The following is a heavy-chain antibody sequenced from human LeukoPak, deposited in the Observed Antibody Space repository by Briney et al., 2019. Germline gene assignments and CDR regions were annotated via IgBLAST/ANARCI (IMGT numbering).Heavy chain of an antibody. D-gene: IGHD3-22*01. CDR3: AIYDSSGYYNY. CDR1: GFTVSSND. J-gene: IGHJ4*02. CDR2: IYSGGRT. Sequence: GGSLRLSCAASGFTVSSNDMSWVRQAPGKGLEWVSVIYSGGRTFYADTVKGRFTISRDNSKNTLYLQMNSLRAEDTAVYYCAIYDSSGYYNYWGQGTLVTVSS. V-gene: IGHV3-53*01.